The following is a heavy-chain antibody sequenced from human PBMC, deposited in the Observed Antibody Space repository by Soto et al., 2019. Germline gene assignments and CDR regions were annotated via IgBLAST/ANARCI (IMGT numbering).Heavy chain of an antibody. D-gene: IGHD2-15*01. Sequence: ASVKVSCKASGYTFTSYGISWVLQAPGQGLEWMGWISAYNGNTNYAQKLQGRVTMTTDTSTSTAYMELRSLRSDDTAVYYCARDGVVVAATFSFYYYGMDVWGQGTTVTVSS. CDR2: ISAYNGNT. CDR3: ARDGVVVAATFSFYYYGMDV. V-gene: IGHV1-18*01. J-gene: IGHJ6*02. CDR1: GYTFTSYG.